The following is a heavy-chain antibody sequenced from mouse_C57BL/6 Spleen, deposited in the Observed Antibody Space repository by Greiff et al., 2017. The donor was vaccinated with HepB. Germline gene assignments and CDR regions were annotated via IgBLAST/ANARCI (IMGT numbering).Heavy chain of an antibody. CDR1: GYSITSDY. Sequence: EVMLVESGPGLAKPSQTLSLTCSVTGYSITSDYWNWIRKFPGNKLEYMGYISYSGSTYYNPSLKSRISITRDTSKNQYYLQLNSVTTEDTATYYCARTHITTVVDWYFDVWGTGTTVTVSS. CDR3: ARTHITTVVDWYFDV. D-gene: IGHD1-1*01. J-gene: IGHJ1*03. CDR2: ISYSGST. V-gene: IGHV3-8*01.